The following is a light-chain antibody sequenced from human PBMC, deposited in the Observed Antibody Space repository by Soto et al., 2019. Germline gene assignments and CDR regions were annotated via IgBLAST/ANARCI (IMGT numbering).Light chain of an antibody. CDR1: QSISSS. V-gene: IGKV1-5*03. J-gene: IGKJ2*01. Sequence: DIQMTQSPSTLSASVGERVTITCRASQSISSSLAWYQQKPGIAPNLLIYKASSLQSGVPSRFSGSGSGTEFTLTISSLQPDDFATYYCQQGANYPYTFGQGTKLEI. CDR2: KAS. CDR3: QQGANYPYT.